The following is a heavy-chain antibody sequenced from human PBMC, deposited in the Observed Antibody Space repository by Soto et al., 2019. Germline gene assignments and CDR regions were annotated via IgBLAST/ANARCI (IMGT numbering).Heavy chain of an antibody. CDR3: ARDVSSDTTGFRGYDL. D-gene: IGHD3-10*01. CDR2: FIPIFGSA. CDR1: GGTVSSYA. Sequence: AASVKFSCKASGGTVSSYAITWARQAPGKGLEWMGVFIPIFGSAHYAPKFQGRITITADESTSTAYMELSGLTSEDTAIYYCARDVSSDTTGFRGYDLWGQGTQVTVSS. V-gene: IGHV1-69*13. J-gene: IGHJ4*02.